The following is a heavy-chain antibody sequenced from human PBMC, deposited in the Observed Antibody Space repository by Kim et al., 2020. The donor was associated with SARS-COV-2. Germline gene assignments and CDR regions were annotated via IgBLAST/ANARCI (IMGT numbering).Heavy chain of an antibody. CDR1: GYTFTSYA. D-gene: IGHD3-9*01. CDR3: ARLRDLYYDILTGYYEGHYGMDV. Sequence: ASVKVSCKASGYTFTSYAMHWVRQAPGQRLEWMGWINAGNGNTKYSQKFQGRVTITRDTSASTAYMELSSLRSEDTAVYYCARLRDLYYDILTGYYEGHYGMDVWGQGTTVTVSS. CDR2: INAGNGNT. V-gene: IGHV1-3*01. J-gene: IGHJ6*02.